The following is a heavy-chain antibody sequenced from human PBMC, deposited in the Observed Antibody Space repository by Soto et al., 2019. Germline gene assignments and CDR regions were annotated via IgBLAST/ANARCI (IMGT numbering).Heavy chain of an antibody. D-gene: IGHD4-17*01. CDR2: IIPFFGTA. J-gene: IGHJ4*02. CDR1: GGTFSTFG. V-gene: IGHV1-69*13. CDR3: AKSAPMDAGDKYYYDF. Sequence: SVKVSCKASGGTFSTFGISWLRQAPGQGLEWMGGIIPFFGTARYSQKFEDRITITADESTNTVYMDLRSLTSEDTAIYYCAKSAPMDAGDKYYYDFWGQGALVTVSS.